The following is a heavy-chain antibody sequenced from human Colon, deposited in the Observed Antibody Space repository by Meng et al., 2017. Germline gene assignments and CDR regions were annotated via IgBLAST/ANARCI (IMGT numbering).Heavy chain of an antibody. Sequence: QLQLGEPDPGLVEPSETLSLTCSVSGGSISNNDYYWGWIRQTPGKGLEWIGSLHHSGSAYYNPSLKSRVTLSADTSKNQFSLKLTSVTAADTAVYYCARDRSSNWPFDIWGQGTLVTVSS. D-gene: IGHD6-13*01. CDR1: GGSISNNDYY. CDR2: LHHSGSA. J-gene: IGHJ4*02. CDR3: ARDRSSNWPFDI. V-gene: IGHV4-39*07.